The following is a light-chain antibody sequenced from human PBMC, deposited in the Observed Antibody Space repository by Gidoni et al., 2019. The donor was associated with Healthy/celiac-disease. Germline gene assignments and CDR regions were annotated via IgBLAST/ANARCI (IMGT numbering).Light chain of an antibody. Sequence: DIQMTHPPSALSASVGDRVTITCRASQSITTYLNWYQQKPGKAPKLLIYAASHLQSGVPSRFSGSGSVTDFTLTISSLQPEDFATYYCQQSYSSPQTFGQGTKVEIK. CDR1: QSITTY. V-gene: IGKV1-39*01. CDR2: AAS. J-gene: IGKJ1*01. CDR3: QQSYSSPQT.